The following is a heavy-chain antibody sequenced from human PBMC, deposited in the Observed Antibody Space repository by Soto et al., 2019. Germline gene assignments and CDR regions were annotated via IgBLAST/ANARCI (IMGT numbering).Heavy chain of an antibody. CDR2: IKEDGSDK. Sequence: EVQLVDSGGGLVQPGGSLRLSCVASGFHFSSYWMSWVRQAPGKGLEWVANIKEDGSDKYYVDSVKGRFTISRDNAKNSLYLQMTSLRVEDTAVYYCVGVSLAGSWGQGTLVTVSS. CDR1: GFHFSSYW. J-gene: IGHJ5*02. D-gene: IGHD6-19*01. V-gene: IGHV3-7*01. CDR3: VGVSLAGS.